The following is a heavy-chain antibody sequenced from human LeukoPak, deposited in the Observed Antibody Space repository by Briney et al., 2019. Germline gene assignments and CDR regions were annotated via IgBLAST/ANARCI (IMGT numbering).Heavy chain of an antibody. V-gene: IGHV3-7*01. Sequence: PGGSLRLSCAASGFTFSSYWMSWVRQAPGKGLEWVANIKQDGSEKYYVDSVKGRFTISIDNAKNSLYLRMNSLRAEDTAVYYCARSGYSYGTPPLGYWGQGTLVTVSS. J-gene: IGHJ4*02. CDR3: ARSGYSYGTPPLGY. CDR1: GFTFSSYW. CDR2: IKQDGSEK. D-gene: IGHD5-18*01.